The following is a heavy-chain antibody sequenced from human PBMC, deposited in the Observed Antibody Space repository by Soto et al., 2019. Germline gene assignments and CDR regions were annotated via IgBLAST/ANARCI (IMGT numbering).Heavy chain of an antibody. D-gene: IGHD3-10*01. CDR2: INPNGGGT. V-gene: IGHV1-46*01. J-gene: IGHJ4*02. Sequence: QVQLVQSGAEVKKPGASVKVSCKASGYKFINHYIHWVRQAPGVGLEWMGMINPNGGGTDYAQKFQCRVTMPTETYASTVHMELSRLRSEDTAVYFCARDSSASATSYSFDYWGQGALGTDAS. CDR3: ARDSSASATSYSFDY. CDR1: GYKFINHY.